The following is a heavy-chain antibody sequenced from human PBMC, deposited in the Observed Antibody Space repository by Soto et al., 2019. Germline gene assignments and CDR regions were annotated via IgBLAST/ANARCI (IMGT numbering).Heavy chain of an antibody. D-gene: IGHD3-16*01. CDR3: PRGSLRCYERNMDF. CDR1: GYSFTSYW. Sequence: AESLTISCKGSGYSFTSYWISWVRQMPGKGLEWMGIIYPGDSDTRYSPSFQGKVSISAENSISTAYLQWSSLKASDTAMYYCPRGSLRCYERNMDFWGQGTMVTVSS. CDR2: IYPGDSDT. V-gene: IGHV5-51*01. J-gene: IGHJ6*02.